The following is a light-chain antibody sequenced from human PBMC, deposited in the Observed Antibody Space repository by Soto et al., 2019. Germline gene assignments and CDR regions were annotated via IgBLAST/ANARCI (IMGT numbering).Light chain of an antibody. CDR1: QSLLHTDGYNY. Sequence: DIVMTQSPLSLPVTPGEPASISCRSSQSLLHTDGYNYLDWYLQKSGQSPQLLIYLGSNRASGVPDRFSGSGSGTDFTLKISRVEAEDVGVYYCMQALQSPVTFGQGTRLDMK. V-gene: IGKV2-28*01. J-gene: IGKJ5*01. CDR2: LGS. CDR3: MQALQSPVT.